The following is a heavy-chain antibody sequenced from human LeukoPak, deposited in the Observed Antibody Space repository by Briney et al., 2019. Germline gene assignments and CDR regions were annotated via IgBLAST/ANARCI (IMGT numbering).Heavy chain of an antibody. CDR3: ARVENYDSPLEPFDY. Sequence: GGSLRLSCAASGFTFSSYEMNWVRQAPGKGLEWVSYISSSGSTIYYADSVKGRFTISRDNAKNTLYLQMNSLRAEDTAVYYCARVENYDSPLEPFDYWGQGTLVTVSP. CDR1: GFTFSSYE. J-gene: IGHJ4*02. V-gene: IGHV3-48*03. CDR2: ISSSGSTI. D-gene: IGHD3-22*01.